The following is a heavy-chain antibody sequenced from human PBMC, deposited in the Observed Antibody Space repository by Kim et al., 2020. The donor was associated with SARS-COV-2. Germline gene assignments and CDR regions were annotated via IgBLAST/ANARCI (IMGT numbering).Heavy chain of an antibody. J-gene: IGHJ4*02. CDR1: GGSISSSSYY. CDR2: IYYSGST. CDR3: ARHRGRITMSFDY. Sequence: SETLSLTCTVSGGSISSSSYYWGWIRQPPGKGLEWIGSIYYSGSTYYNPSLKSRVTISVDTSKNQFSLKLSSVTAADTAVYYCARHRGRITMSFDYWGQGTLVTVSS. D-gene: IGHD3-22*01. V-gene: IGHV4-39*01.